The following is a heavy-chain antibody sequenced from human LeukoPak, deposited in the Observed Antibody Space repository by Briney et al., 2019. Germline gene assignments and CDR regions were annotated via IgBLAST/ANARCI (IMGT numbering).Heavy chain of an antibody. CDR3: ARAGVAGGYWYFDL. CDR2: ISADNGNP. D-gene: IGHD6-19*01. CDR1: GYTFTNYG. V-gene: IGHV1-18*01. J-gene: IGHJ2*01. Sequence: GASVKVSCKTSGYTFTNYGVSWVRQAPGQGLERMGWISADNGNPNYAQKLQGRVTMTTDTLTSTAYMELRSLRSDDTAVYYCARAGVAGGYWYFDLWGRGTLVTVSS.